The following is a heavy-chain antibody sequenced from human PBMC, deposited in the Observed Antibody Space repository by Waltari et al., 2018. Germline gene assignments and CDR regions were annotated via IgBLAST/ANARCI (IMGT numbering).Heavy chain of an antibody. D-gene: IGHD3-16*02. J-gene: IGHJ4*02. CDR3: ARGRRDDYIWGSYRRGYFDY. V-gene: IGHV4-34*01. CDR2: INHGGTT. CDR1: GGSFTGNY. Sequence: QVPLQQWGAGLLKTSETLSLTCAVYGGSFTGNYWNWIRQPPGKGLEWIGEINHGGTTNYNPSLKSRVTISVDTSKKQISLKLNSVTAADTAVYFCARGRRDDYIWGSYRRGYFDYWGQGALVTVSS.